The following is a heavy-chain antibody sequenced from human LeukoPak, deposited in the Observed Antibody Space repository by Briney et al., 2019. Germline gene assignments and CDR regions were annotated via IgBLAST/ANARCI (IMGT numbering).Heavy chain of an antibody. CDR2: IYHSGST. CDR3: ARTYYDILTGYYFDP. D-gene: IGHD3-9*01. V-gene: IGHV4-30-2*01. Sequence: SQTLSLTCAVSGGSISSGGSSWSWIRQPPGKGLEWIGYIYHSGSTYYNPSLKSRVTISLNRSRNQFSLKLSSVTAADTAVYYCARTYYDILTGYYFDPWGQGTLVTVSS. CDR1: GGSISSGGSS. J-gene: IGHJ5*02.